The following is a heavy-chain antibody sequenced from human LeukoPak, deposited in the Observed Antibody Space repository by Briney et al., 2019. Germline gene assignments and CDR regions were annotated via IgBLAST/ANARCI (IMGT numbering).Heavy chain of an antibody. CDR3: ARGRATIFGVVIKRGWFDP. Sequence: SQTLSLTCTVSGASISSGGDYWSWIRQHPGKGLEWIGYTYYSGSTYYNPSLKSRVTISEDTSKNQFSLKLSSVTAADTAVYYCARGRATIFGVVIKRGWFDPWGQGTLVTVSS. J-gene: IGHJ5*02. V-gene: IGHV4-31*03. CDR2: TYYSGST. D-gene: IGHD3-3*01. CDR1: GASISSGGDY.